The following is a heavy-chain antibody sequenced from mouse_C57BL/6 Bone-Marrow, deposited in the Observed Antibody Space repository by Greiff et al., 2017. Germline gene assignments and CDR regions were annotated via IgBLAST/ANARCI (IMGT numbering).Heavy chain of an antibody. J-gene: IGHJ1*03. D-gene: IGHD3-3*01. Sequence: QVQLQQSGAELVRPGTSVKVSCKASGYAFTNYLIEWVKQRPGQGLEWIGVINPGSGGTNYNEKFKGKATLTADKSSSTAYMQLSSLTSEDSAVYFCARGGWTFDVWGTGTTVTVSS. V-gene: IGHV1-54*01. CDR3: ARGGWTFDV. CDR1: GYAFTNYL. CDR2: INPGSGGT.